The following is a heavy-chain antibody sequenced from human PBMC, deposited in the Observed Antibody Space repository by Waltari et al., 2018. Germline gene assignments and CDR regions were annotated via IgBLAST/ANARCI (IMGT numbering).Heavy chain of an antibody. J-gene: IGHJ4*02. V-gene: IGHV3-23*01. D-gene: IGHD6-19*01. CDR1: GFTFSSYA. Sequence: EVQLLESGGGLVQPGGSLRLSCAASGFTFSSYAMSWVRQAPGKGLEWVSAISGSGGSTYYADSVKGRFTISRDNSKNTLYLQMNSLRAEDTAVYYCTKRAESNGWTGWIFDYWGQGTLVTVSS. CDR2: ISGSGGST. CDR3: TKRAESNGWTGWIFDY.